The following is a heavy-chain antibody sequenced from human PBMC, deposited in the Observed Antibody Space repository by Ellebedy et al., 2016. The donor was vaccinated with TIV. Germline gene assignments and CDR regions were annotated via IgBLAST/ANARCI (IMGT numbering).Heavy chain of an antibody. CDR2: LYTGGST. V-gene: IGHV3-53*01. Sequence: GGSLRLXXAASGFSVSSNYMSWVRQAPGKGLEWVSLLYTGGSTYYADSVKGRFTISRDNSKNTVYLQMNSLRAEDTAVYYCARYIFSGYNYFDYWGQGTLVTVSS. J-gene: IGHJ4*02. D-gene: IGHD5-18*01. CDR3: ARYIFSGYNYFDY. CDR1: GFSVSSNY.